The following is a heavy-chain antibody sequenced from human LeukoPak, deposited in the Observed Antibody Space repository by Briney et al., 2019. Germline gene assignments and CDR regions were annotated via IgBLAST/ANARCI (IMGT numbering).Heavy chain of an antibody. D-gene: IGHD3-3*01. V-gene: IGHV1-18*01. J-gene: IGHJ4*02. CDR1: VYTFTDYA. CDR2: ISTYNGNT. Sequence: ASVKVSCKASVYTFTDYAINWVRQAPGQRPEWMGWISTYNGNTYYTQKFQGRVTMTTDTSTNTAYMELRSLRSDDTAMYYCARSTFGGYDFWSGPNVVCDYWGQGTLVTVSS. CDR3: ARSTFGGYDFWSGPNVVCDY.